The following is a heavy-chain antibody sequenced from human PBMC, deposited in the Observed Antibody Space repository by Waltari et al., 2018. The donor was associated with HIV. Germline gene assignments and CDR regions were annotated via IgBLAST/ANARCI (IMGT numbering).Heavy chain of an antibody. CDR1: GFTFSFYW. Sequence: EVRLVESGGGWVQPGGSLTLTCATSGFTFSFYWLGWVRQAPGKGLEWVANINQAGTERHYVDSVRGRFTISRDNGKRSSFLQMNSLTVEDTAVYYCATTHGSGDYDNDFDYWGQGTLV. J-gene: IGHJ4*02. V-gene: IGHV3-7*01. CDR2: INQAGTER. CDR3: ATTHGSGDYDNDFDY. D-gene: IGHD3-10*01.